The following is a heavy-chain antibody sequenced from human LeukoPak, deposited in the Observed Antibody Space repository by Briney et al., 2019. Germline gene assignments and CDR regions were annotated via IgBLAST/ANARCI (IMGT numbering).Heavy chain of an antibody. J-gene: IGHJ3*02. D-gene: IGHD3-3*01. V-gene: IGHV3-53*05. CDR1: GFTVSSNY. CDR3: AIFRFLEWSRGAFDI. Sequence: GGSLRLSCAASGFTVSSNYMSWVRQAPGKGLEWVSVIYSGGSTYYADSVKGRFTISRDNSKNTLYLQMSSLRAEDTAVYYCAIFRFLEWSRGAFDIWGQGTMVTVSS. CDR2: IYSGGST.